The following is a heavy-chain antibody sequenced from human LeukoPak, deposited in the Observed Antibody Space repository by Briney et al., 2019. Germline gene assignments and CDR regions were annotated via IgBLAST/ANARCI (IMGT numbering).Heavy chain of an antibody. CDR2: ISVSSSTI. Sequence: GGSLRLSCAASGFTFSSYSMNWVRQAPGKGLEWGSYISVSSSTIYYADSVKGRFTISRDNAKNSLYLQMNSLRADDTAVYYCARGRGDCSGGSCPFTTYMDVWGKGTTVTVSS. CDR1: GFTFSSYS. D-gene: IGHD2-15*01. J-gene: IGHJ6*03. V-gene: IGHV3-48*01. CDR3: ARGRGDCSGGSCPFTTYMDV.